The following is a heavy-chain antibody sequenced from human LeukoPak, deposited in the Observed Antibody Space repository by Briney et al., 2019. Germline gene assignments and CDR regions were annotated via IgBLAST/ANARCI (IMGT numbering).Heavy chain of an antibody. CDR1: GFTCSTYW. V-gene: IGHV3-7*01. CDR2: IKQDGSEK. J-gene: IGHJ4*02. CDR3: AKDLAPLPSSGNYLRH. D-gene: IGHD3-10*01. Sequence: GGSLRLSCAASGFTCSTYWMSWVRQAPGKGLEWVANIKQDGSEKDYVDSVKGRFTISRDNAKNSLDLQMNSLRAEDTAFYFCAKDLAPLPSSGNYLRHWGQGPLVTVSS.